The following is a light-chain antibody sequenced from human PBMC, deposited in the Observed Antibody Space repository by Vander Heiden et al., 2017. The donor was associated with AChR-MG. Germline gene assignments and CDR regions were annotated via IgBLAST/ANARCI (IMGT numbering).Light chain of an antibody. J-gene: IGLJ1*01. CDR1: SSDVGAYNY. CDR3: CSYAGNYAYV. CDR2: DVS. V-gene: IGLV2-11*01. Sequence: QSALTQPPSVSGSPGPSVAIPCTGTSSDVGAYNYFSWYQLHPGKAPKLMIYDVSKRPSGVPDRFSGSKSGNTASLTISGLQAEDEADYYCCSYAGNYAYVFGTGTKVTVL.